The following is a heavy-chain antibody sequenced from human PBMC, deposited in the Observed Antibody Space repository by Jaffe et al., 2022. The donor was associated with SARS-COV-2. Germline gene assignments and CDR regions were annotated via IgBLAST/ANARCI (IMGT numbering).Heavy chain of an antibody. CDR1: GFTFTNFF. V-gene: IGHV1-2*06. D-gene: IGHD2-21*02. CDR3: ARSRLQSPNWFDP. CDR2: INPSTGGT. Sequence: QVQLLQSGAEVKRTGASVKVSCKTSGFTFTNFFIQWVRQAPGQGLEWMGRINPSTGGTSYAEKFQARVTLTRDKSLETAYMEMTRLRSDDTAVYFCARSRLQSPNWFDPWGQGSLVTVSS. J-gene: IGHJ5*02.